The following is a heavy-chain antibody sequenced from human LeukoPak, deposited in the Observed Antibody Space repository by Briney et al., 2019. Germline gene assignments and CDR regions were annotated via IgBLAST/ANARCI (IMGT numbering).Heavy chain of an antibody. CDR1: GFTFSSYG. D-gene: IGHD6-6*01. J-gene: IGHJ4*02. V-gene: IGHV3-30*02. CDR3: AKDLIAARRRIYYFDY. CDR2: IRYDGSNK. Sequence: PGGSLRLSCAASGFTFSSYGMHWVRQAPGKGLEWVAFIRYDGSNKYYADSVKGRFTISRDNSKNTLYLQMNSLRAEDTAVYYCAKDLIAARRRIYYFDYWGQGTLVTVSS.